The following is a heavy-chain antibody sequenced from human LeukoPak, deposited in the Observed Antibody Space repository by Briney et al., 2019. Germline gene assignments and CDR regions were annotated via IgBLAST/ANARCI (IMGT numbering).Heavy chain of an antibody. D-gene: IGHD3-10*01. J-gene: IGHJ3*02. Sequence: GGSLRLSCAASGFTFSSYAMSWVRQAPGKGLEWASAISGSGGSTYYADSVKGRFTISRGNSKNTLYLQMNSLRAEDTAVYYCARVRGVMPLDAFDIWGQGTMVTVSS. CDR1: GFTFSSYA. CDR2: ISGSGGST. CDR3: ARVRGVMPLDAFDI. V-gene: IGHV3-23*01.